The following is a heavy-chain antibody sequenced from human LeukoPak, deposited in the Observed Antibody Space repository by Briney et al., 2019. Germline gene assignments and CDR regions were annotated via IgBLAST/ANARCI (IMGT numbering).Heavy chain of an antibody. CDR1: GGSISSYY. Sequence: SETLSLTCTVSGGSISSYYWSWIRQPPGKGLEWIGYIYYSGSTNYNPSLKSRVTISVDTSKNQFSLKLSSVTAADTAVYYCARDLTIFGVVEYFDYWGQGTLVTVSS. CDR3: ARDLTIFGVVEYFDY. V-gene: IGHV4-59*12. CDR2: IYYSGST. J-gene: IGHJ4*02. D-gene: IGHD3-3*01.